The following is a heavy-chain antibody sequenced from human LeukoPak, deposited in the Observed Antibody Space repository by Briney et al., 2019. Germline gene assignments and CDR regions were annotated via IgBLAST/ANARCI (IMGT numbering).Heavy chain of an antibody. CDR2: INHSGST. D-gene: IGHD5-12*01. V-gene: IGHV4-39*07. J-gene: IGHJ4*02. Sequence: SETLSLTCTVSGGSISSSSYYWGWIRQPPGKGLEWIGEINHSGSTNYNPSLKSRVTISVDTSKNQFSLKLSSVTAADTAVYYCARGLRWLALSYWGQGTLVTVSS. CDR3: ARGLRWLALSY. CDR1: GGSISSSSYY.